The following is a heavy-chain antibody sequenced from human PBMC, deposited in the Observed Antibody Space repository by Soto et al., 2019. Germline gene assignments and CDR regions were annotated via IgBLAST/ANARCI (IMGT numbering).Heavy chain of an antibody. CDR2: IYYSGST. Sequence: SETLSLTCTVSGGSISSYYWSWIRQPPGKGLEWIGYIYYSGSTNYNPSLKSRVTISVDTSKNQFSLKLSSVTAADTAVYYCARSEVRDYDYIWGSYRYSQFDYWGQGTLVTVSS. J-gene: IGHJ4*02. CDR3: ARSEVRDYDYIWGSYRYSQFDY. CDR1: GGSISSYY. V-gene: IGHV4-59*01. D-gene: IGHD3-16*02.